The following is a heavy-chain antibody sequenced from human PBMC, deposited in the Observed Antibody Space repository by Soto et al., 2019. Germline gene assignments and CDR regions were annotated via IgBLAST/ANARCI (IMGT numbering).Heavy chain of an antibody. Sequence: QVQLVQSGAEVKKPGASVKVSCKASGYTFTSYGISWVRQAPGQGLEWMGWISAYNGNTNYAQKLQGRVTMTTDTSTSTAYMDLRSLRSDDTAVYYCARKGWIVVGTTHYYGMDVWGQGTTVTVSS. J-gene: IGHJ6*02. CDR2: ISAYNGNT. CDR3: ARKGWIVVGTTHYYGMDV. V-gene: IGHV1-18*01. CDR1: GYTFTSYG. D-gene: IGHD2-2*01.